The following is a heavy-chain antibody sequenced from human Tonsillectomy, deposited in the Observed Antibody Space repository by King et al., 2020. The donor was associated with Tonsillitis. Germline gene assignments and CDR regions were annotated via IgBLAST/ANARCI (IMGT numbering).Heavy chain of an antibody. CDR3: AGDNGQYFDWLHDAFDI. Sequence: DVQLVESGGGLVQPGGSLRLSCTASGFTFSSYEMNWVRQAPGKGLEWVAYISSSGSTIHYADSVKGRFTISRDNAKNSLYLQMNSLRAEDTAVYFCAGDNGQYFDWLHDAFDIWGQGTLVTVSA. CDR1: GFTFSSYE. J-gene: IGHJ3*02. D-gene: IGHD3-9*01. CDR2: ISSSGSTI. V-gene: IGHV3-48*03.